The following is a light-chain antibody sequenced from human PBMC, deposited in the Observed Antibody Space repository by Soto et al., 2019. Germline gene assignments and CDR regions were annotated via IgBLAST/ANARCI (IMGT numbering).Light chain of an antibody. J-gene: IGLJ3*02. CDR3: SSYAGSNNVV. V-gene: IGLV2-8*01. CDR1: NSDVGTYNY. CDR2: EVS. Sequence: QSVLAQPPSASGSPGQSVTITCTGTNSDVGTYNYVSWYQHHPGKAPKFLIYEVSSRPFGVPDRFSGSKSGNTASLTVSGHQAEDEADYYCSSYAGSNNVVFGGGTKLPVL.